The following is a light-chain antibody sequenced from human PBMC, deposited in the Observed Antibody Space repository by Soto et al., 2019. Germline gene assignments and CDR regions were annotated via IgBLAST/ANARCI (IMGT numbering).Light chain of an antibody. Sequence: EIVLTQSPGSLSLSPGERATLSCRASQSVTSNYLAWYQQKPGQAPRLLIFGASIRDTGIPDRFSGSGSGTDFTLTISRLEPEDFAVYYCQQYGSSRRTFVQWTKVAI. CDR3: QQYGSSRRT. CDR2: GAS. J-gene: IGKJ1*01. CDR1: QSVTSNY. V-gene: IGKV3-20*01.